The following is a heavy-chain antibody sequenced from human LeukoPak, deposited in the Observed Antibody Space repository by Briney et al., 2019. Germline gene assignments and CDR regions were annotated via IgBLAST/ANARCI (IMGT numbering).Heavy chain of an antibody. CDR2: INSDGSSR. D-gene: IGHD3-3*01. CDR3: AADRDFKIDY. CDR1: GFTFSNYW. Sequence: GSLRLSCAASGFTFSNYWMSWVRQAPGKGLVWVSRINSDGSSRHYADSVKGRFTISRDNAKNTLYLQMNSLGAEDTAVYYCAADRDFKIDYWGQGILVTVSS. V-gene: IGHV3-74*01. J-gene: IGHJ4*02.